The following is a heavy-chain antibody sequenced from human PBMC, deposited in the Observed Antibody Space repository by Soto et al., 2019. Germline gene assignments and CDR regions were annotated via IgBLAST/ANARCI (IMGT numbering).Heavy chain of an antibody. CDR1: GRPFSSYA. Sequence: VRVSCKASGRPFSSYAISWVRQAPGQGLEWMGGIIPIFGTANYAQKFQGRVTITADESTSTAYMELSSLRSEDTAVYYCAREGGARPADYLFDYWGQRTRFPFSS. CDR2: IIPIFGTA. J-gene: IGHJ4*02. V-gene: IGHV1-69*13. CDR3: AREGGARPADYLFDY. D-gene: IGHD4-17*01.